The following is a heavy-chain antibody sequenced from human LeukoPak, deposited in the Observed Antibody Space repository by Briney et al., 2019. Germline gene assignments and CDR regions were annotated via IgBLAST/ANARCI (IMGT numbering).Heavy chain of an antibody. CDR3: AKDSGETDFYNYFYMDV. Sequence: GGSLRLSCAASGFTFSSYAMSWVRQAPGKGLEWVSAISGSGGSTYYADSVKGRFTISRDNSKNTLYLQMNSLRAEDTAVYYCAKDSGETDFYNYFYMDVWGKGTTVTVSS. CDR1: GFTFSSYA. V-gene: IGHV3-23*01. D-gene: IGHD2/OR15-2a*01. J-gene: IGHJ6*03. CDR2: ISGSGGST.